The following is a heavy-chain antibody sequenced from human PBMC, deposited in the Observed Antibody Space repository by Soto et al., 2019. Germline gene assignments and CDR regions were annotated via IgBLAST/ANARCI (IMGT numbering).Heavy chain of an antibody. CDR2: IIPMFGTA. J-gene: IGHJ4*02. CDR1: GGTFSTYA. Sequence: QVQLVQSGAEVKKPESSVKVSCKAPGGTFSTYAISWVRQAPGQGLEWMGGIIPMFGTANYAQRFQDRVTIPADESTNTVYMELSSLRSEDTAVYFSPSGIQLWLRRINNGYSGWGQGTLVTVSS. CDR3: PSGIQLWLRRINNGYSG. D-gene: IGHD5-18*01. V-gene: IGHV1-69*12.